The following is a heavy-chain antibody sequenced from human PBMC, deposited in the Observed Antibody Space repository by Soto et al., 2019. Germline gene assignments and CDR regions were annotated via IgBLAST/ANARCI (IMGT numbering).Heavy chain of an antibody. CDR3: ARSLPGTYGAFDL. J-gene: IGHJ3*01. D-gene: IGHD1-7*01. V-gene: IGHV3-74*01. CDR2: ISGDGSST. CDR1: EFTFRSYW. Sequence: DVQLVDSGGGLVQPGGSLRLSCAASEFTFRSYWMHWVRQSPGNGLVWVSRISGDGSSTTHADSVWGLFTISRDNAMNTVYLQMDSLRAEDTAVYYCARSLPGTYGAFDLWGQGTMVTVSS.